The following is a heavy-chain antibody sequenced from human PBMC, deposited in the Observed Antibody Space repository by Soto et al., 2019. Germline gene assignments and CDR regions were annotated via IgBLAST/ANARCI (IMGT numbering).Heavy chain of an antibody. D-gene: IGHD3-3*01. CDR3: ARGREIFGAVTPFDY. J-gene: IGHJ4*02. CDR1: GAPFSGYY. V-gene: IGHV4-34*02. CDR2: INHTGST. Sequence: QVQLQQWGAGLPKPSETLSLTCAVYGAPFSGYYWTWIRQPPGKGLEWIGEINHTGSTKYNPSLTRRVTISLDTSKNQFSLSLRSVTAADTAVYYCARGREIFGAVTPFDYWGQGTQVAVSS.